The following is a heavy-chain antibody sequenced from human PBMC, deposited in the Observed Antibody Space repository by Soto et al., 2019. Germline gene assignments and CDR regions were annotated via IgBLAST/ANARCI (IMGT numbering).Heavy chain of an antibody. CDR2: VYFSGNT. V-gene: IGHV4-31*03. CDR3: ARLGYDSSGYPSWFDP. Sequence: SETLSLTCTVSVGSISSSSYSWSWIRQHPGKGLEWIGYVYFSGNTDYNPSLKSRVTISVDTSKKQFSLRLTSVTVADTAVYYCARLGYDSSGYPSWFDPWGQGTLVTVSS. CDR1: VGSISSSSYS. D-gene: IGHD3-22*01. J-gene: IGHJ5*02.